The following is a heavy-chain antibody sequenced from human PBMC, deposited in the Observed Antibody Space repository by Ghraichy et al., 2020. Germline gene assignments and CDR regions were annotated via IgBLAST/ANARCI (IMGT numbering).Heavy chain of an antibody. Sequence: GGSLRLSCAASGFTFSSYAMSWVRQAPGKGLEWVSAISGSGGSTYYEDSVKGRFTISRDNSKNTLYLQMNSLRAEDTAVYYCAKDSSYGSGSYYLSGFDYWGQGTLVTVSS. V-gene: IGHV3-23*01. D-gene: IGHD3-10*01. CDR3: AKDSSYGSGSYYLSGFDY. CDR1: GFTFSSYA. J-gene: IGHJ4*02. CDR2: ISGSGGST.